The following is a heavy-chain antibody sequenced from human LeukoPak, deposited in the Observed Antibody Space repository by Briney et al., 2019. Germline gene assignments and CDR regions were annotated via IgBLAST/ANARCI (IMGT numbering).Heavy chain of an antibody. CDR2: IRYDGSNK. Sequence: GGSLRLSCAASGFTFSSYGMHWVRQAPGKGLEWVAFIRYDGSNKYYADSVKGRFTISRDNSKNTLYLQMNSLRAEDTAVYYCARDPTYYLRYGYFDFWGQGILVTVSS. V-gene: IGHV3-30*02. J-gene: IGHJ4*02. D-gene: IGHD1-26*01. CDR1: GFTFSSYG. CDR3: ARDPTYYLRYGYFDF.